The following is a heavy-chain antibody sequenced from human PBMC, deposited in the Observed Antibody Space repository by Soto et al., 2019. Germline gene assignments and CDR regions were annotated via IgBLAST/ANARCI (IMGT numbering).Heavy chain of an antibody. V-gene: IGHV3-7*01. D-gene: IGHD4-17*01. CDR2: IKQDGSEK. CDR3: AVSGQGNDYGDYDPATLDY. J-gene: IGHJ4*02. Sequence: EVQLVESGGGLVQPGGSLRLSCAASGFTFSSYWMSWVRQAPGKGLEWVANIKQDGSEKYYVDSVKGRFTISRDNAKNSRYLQMNSLRAEDTAVYYCAVSGQGNDYGDYDPATLDYWGQGTLVTVSS. CDR1: GFTFSSYW.